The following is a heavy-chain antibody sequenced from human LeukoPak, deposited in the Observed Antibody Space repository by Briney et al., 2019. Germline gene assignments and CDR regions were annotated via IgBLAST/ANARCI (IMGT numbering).Heavy chain of an antibody. CDR1: GGSFSGYY. D-gene: IGHD2-2*01. V-gene: IGHV4-34*01. J-gene: IGHJ6*03. Sequence: SETLSLTCAVYGGSFSGYYWSWIRQPPGKGLEWIGEINHSGSTNYNPSLKSRVTISVDTSKNQFSLKLSSVTAADTAVYYCARLRDIVVAPAHLDYYMDVWGKGTTVTISS. CDR3: ARLRDIVVAPAHLDYYMDV. CDR2: INHSGST.